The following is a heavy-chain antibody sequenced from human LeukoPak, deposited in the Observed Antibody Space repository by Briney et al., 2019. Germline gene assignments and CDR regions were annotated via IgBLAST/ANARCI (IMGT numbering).Heavy chain of an antibody. Sequence: SETLSLTCTVSGGSISSYYWSWVRQPAGKGLEWIGRIYTSGSTNYNPSLKSRVTMSVDTSKNQFSLKLSSVTAADTAVYYCARDVSDYGGNYYYYYYMDVWGKGTTVTVSS. CDR3: ARDVSDYGGNYYYYYYMDV. D-gene: IGHD4-23*01. V-gene: IGHV4-4*07. CDR2: IYTSGST. J-gene: IGHJ6*03. CDR1: GGSISSYY.